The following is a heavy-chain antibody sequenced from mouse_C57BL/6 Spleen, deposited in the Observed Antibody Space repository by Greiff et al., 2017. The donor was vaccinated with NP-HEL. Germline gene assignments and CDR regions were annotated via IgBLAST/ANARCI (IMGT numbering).Heavy chain of an antibody. D-gene: IGHD2-4*01. V-gene: IGHV5-17*01. CDR2: ISSGSSTI. CDR3: ARSFAYDYDERHWFAY. CDR1: GFTFSDYG. J-gene: IGHJ3*01. Sequence: EVMLVESGGGLVKPGGSLKLSCAASGFTFSDYGMHWVRQAPEKGLEWVAYISSGSSTIYYADTVKGRFTISRDNAKNTLFLQMTSLRSEDTAMYYCARSFAYDYDERHWFAYWGQGTLVTVSA.